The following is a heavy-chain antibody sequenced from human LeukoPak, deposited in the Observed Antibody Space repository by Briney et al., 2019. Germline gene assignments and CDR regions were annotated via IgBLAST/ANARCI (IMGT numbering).Heavy chain of an antibody. Sequence: GGSLRLSCAASGFSFSSYAMSWVRQAPGKGLEWVSAISTGGDSTYYADSVKGRFTISRDNSINTLYVQMNGLRAEDTAVYYCAKRYFGNYYFDFWGQGTVVTVSS. V-gene: IGHV3-23*01. CDR2: ISTGGDST. D-gene: IGHD3-10*01. J-gene: IGHJ4*02. CDR1: GFSFSSYA. CDR3: AKRYFGNYYFDF.